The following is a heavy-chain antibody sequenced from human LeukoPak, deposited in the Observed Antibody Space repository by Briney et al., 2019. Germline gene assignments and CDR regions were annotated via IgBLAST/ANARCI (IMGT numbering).Heavy chain of an antibody. CDR2: SSGSGYTI. V-gene: IGHV3-48*03. CDR1: GFTFCHYD. D-gene: IGHD3-10*01. Sequence: GGSLRLSCLASGFTFCHYDMNWVRQAPGKGLEWLSYSSGSGYTIHYADTVRGRFTISRDNSKNTLYLQMNSLRAEDTAVYYCAKLTSGSLYYDYWGQGTLVTVSS. J-gene: IGHJ4*02. CDR3: AKLTSGSLYYDY.